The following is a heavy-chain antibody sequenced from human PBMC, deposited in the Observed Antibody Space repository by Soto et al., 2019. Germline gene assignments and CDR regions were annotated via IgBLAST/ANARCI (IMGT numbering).Heavy chain of an antibody. V-gene: IGHV3-23*01. J-gene: IGHJ4*02. CDR2: ISGSGDNT. CDR1: GFTFSSYA. D-gene: IGHD3-10*01. CDR3: AKDSRVTMVRGVIIPPGY. Sequence: GGSLRLSCAASGFTFSSYAMSWVRQAPGKRLEWVSAISGSGDNTYYADYVKGRCTISRDNSKNTLYLQIDSLRVEDSSVYYCAKDSRVTMVRGVIIPPGYWGQGTLVTV.